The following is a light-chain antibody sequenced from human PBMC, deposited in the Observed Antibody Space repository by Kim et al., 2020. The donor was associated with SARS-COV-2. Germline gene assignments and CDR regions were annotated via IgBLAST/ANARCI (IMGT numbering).Light chain of an antibody. Sequence: QSVTISCTGTSSDVGGYNYVSWYQQHPGKAPKLMIYDVSKRPSGVPDRFSGSKSGNTASLTISGLQAEDEADYYCCSYAGSYTYYVFGTGPRSPS. J-gene: IGLJ1*01. CDR1: SSDVGGYNY. CDR3: CSYAGSYTYYV. CDR2: DVS. V-gene: IGLV2-11*01.